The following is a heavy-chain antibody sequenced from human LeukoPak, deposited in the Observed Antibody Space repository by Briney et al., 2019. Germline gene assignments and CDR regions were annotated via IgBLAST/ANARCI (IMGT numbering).Heavy chain of an antibody. D-gene: IGHD6-19*01. CDR2: ISVYNGNT. CDR1: GYTFTSYG. Sequence: ASVKVSCKASGYTFTSYGITWVRQAPGQGLEWMGWISVYNGNTNYAQKLQGRVTMTTDTSTSTAYMELTSLKSDDTAVYYCARGYSTGSLLYWGQGTLVTVSS. J-gene: IGHJ4*02. CDR3: ARGYSTGSLLY. V-gene: IGHV1-18*01.